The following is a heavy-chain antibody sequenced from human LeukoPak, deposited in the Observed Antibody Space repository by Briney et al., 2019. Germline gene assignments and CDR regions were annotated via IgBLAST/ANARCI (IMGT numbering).Heavy chain of an antibody. V-gene: IGHV3-48*01. CDR2: ISSSSSSTI. Sequence: PGGSLSLSCAASGFTFSSYSMNWVRQAPGKGLEWVSYISSSSSSTIYYADSVKGRFTISRDNAKNSLYLQMNSLRAEDTAVYYCARDTRYSSRRPIWGQGTMVTVSS. CDR1: GFTFSSYS. CDR3: ARDTRYSSRRPI. D-gene: IGHD6-13*01. J-gene: IGHJ3*02.